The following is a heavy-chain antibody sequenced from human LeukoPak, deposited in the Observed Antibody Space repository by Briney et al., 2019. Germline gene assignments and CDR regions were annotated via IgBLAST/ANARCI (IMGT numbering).Heavy chain of an antibody. CDR1: GFTFSSYG. D-gene: IGHD1-14*01. V-gene: IGHV3-30*18. Sequence: GGSLRLSCAASGFTFSSYGMHWVRQAPGKGLEWVALISYDGSTKYYADSVKGRFAISRDNSRNTLYLQMNGLRTEDTAVYYCAKGPDTYTEGLFYGMDVWGQGTTVTVSS. CDR2: ISYDGSTK. J-gene: IGHJ6*02. CDR3: AKGPDTYTEGLFYGMDV.